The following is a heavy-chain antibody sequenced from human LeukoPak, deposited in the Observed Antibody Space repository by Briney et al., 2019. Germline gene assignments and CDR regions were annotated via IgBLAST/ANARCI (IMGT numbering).Heavy chain of an antibody. V-gene: IGHV4-31*03. Sequence: SETLSLTCTVSGGSISSSSYYWGWIRQPPGKGLEWIGYIYYSGSTYYNPSLKSRVTISVDTSKNQFSLKLSSVTAADTAVYYCATMSGYCSSPTCQDSWGQGTLVTVSS. CDR1: GGSISSSSYY. D-gene: IGHD2-2*01. J-gene: IGHJ4*02. CDR2: IYYSGST. CDR3: ATMSGYCSSPTCQDS.